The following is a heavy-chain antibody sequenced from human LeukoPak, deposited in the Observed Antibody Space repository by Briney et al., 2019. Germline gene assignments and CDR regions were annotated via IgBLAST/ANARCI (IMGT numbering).Heavy chain of an antibody. CDR3: AKRVAVAGTGFAFDI. CDR2: VSASGGST. D-gene: IGHD6-19*01. J-gene: IGHJ3*02. V-gene: IGHV3-23*01. Sequence: GGSLRLSCADSGFTFSNYAMSWVRQAPGKGLEWVSGVSASGGSTYYADSVKGRFTISRDNSKNTLYLQMNSLRAEDTAVYYCAKRVAVAGTGFAFDIWGQGTMVTVSS. CDR1: GFTFSNYA.